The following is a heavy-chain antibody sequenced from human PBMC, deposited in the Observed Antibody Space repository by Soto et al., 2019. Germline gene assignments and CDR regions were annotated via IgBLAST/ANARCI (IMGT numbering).Heavy chain of an antibody. V-gene: IGHV3-49*03. J-gene: IGHJ4*02. CDR3: IGSFPF. Sequence: EVYLVESGGGLVEPGRSLRLSCTASGFPFGNFLMSWFRQAPGKGREWVGFIRSQPYGGTAAYAASVRGRFTISRDDSKGIAYLQMNSLQTEDSGVYYCIGSFPFWGQGTLVTVSS. CDR1: GFPFGNFL. D-gene: IGHD3-10*01. CDR2: IRSQPYGGTA.